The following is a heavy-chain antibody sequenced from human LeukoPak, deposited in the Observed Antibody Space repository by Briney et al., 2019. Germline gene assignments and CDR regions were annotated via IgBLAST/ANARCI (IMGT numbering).Heavy chain of an antibody. CDR3: ARDLGIRDYYYYMDV. J-gene: IGHJ6*03. Sequence: ASVKVSCKASGYTFTSYGISWVRQAPGQGLEWMGWISAYNGNTNYAQKLQGRVTMTTDTSTSTAYMELRSLRSDDTAVYYCARDLGIRDYYYYMDVWGKGTTVTISS. V-gene: IGHV1-18*01. D-gene: IGHD5-18*01. CDR2: ISAYNGNT. CDR1: GYTFTSYG.